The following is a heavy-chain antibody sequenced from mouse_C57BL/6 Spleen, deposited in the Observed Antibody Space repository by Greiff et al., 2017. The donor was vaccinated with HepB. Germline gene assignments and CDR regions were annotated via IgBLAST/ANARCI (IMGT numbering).Heavy chain of an antibody. V-gene: IGHV1-74*01. J-gene: IGHJ3*01. Sequence: QVQLQQPGAELVKPGASVKVSCKASGYTFTSYWMHWVKQRPGQGLEWIGRIHPSDSDTNYNQKFKGKATLTVDKSSSTAYMQLSSLKSEDSAVYYCAIPPIYDGYKFAYWGQGTLVTVSA. CDR3: AIPPIYDGYKFAY. CDR2: IHPSDSDT. D-gene: IGHD2-3*01. CDR1: GYTFTSYW.